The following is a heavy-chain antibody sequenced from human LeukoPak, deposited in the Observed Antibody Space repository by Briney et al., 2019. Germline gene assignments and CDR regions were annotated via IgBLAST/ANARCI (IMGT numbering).Heavy chain of an antibody. CDR3: ACPPSFTRVGVN. CDR2: IFYRGST. V-gene: IGHV4-39*01. CDR1: GVSISSSSYY. D-gene: IGHD2-2*01. J-gene: IGHJ1*01. Sequence: SETLSLTCTVSGVSISSSSYYWGWIRQPPGKGLEWIGSIFYRGSTYYNPSLKSRVTLSVDTSKNKFSLALRSVTATHTAVHSCACPPSFTRVGVNWGPEGLGTVSS.